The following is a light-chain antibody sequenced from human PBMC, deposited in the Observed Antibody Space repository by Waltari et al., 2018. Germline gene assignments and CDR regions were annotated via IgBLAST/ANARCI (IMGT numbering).Light chain of an antibody. Sequence: QSALTQPRSVSGSPGQSVTISCTGTGSDVADSNFVSWYQQHTGEAPKLVIYDVSERPSGVPDRFSGSKSGNSASLSVSGLQAEDEAVYYCCSYTGTWVFGGGTKLTVL. J-gene: IGLJ3*02. CDR3: CSYTGTWV. V-gene: IGLV2-11*01. CDR2: DVS. CDR1: GSDVADSNF.